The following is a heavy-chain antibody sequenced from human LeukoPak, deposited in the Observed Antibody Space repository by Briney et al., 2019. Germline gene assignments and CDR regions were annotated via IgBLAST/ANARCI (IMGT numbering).Heavy chain of an antibody. V-gene: IGHV3-21*01. D-gene: IGHD3-3*01. Sequence: NTGGSLRLSCAASGFTFSSYSMNWVRQAPGKGLEWVSSISSSSSYIYYADSVKGRFTISRDNAKNSLYLQMNSLRAEDTAVYYCARDPDYDFWSGYYNGYYYGMDVWGQGTTVTVSS. CDR1: GFTFSSYS. CDR2: ISSSSSYI. CDR3: ARDPDYDFWSGYYNGYYYGMDV. J-gene: IGHJ6*02.